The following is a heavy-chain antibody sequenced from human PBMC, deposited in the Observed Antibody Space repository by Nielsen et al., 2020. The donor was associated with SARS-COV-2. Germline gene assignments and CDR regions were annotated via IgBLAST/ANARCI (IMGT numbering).Heavy chain of an antibody. J-gene: IGHJ4*02. CDR3: ARESSWFGELIYFDY. D-gene: IGHD3-10*01. CDR1: GGTFSSYA. CDR2: IIPIFGTA. V-gene: IGHV1-69*13. Sequence: SVKVSCKASGGTFSSYAISWVRQAPGQGLEWMGGIIPIFGTANYAQKFQGRVTITADESTSTAYMELSSLRSEDTAVYYCARESSWFGELIYFDYWGQGTLVTVSS.